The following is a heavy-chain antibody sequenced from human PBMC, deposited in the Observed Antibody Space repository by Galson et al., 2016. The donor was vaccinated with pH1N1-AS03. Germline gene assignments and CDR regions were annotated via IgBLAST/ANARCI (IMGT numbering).Heavy chain of an antibody. CDR3: ALQVGGSYPNNLDS. CDR1: GDSISSTPYY. CDR2: IYFRGAT. J-gene: IGHJ4*02. V-gene: IGHV4-39*07. Sequence: SETLSLTCGVSGDSISSTPYYWGWIRQPPGKGLEWIGTIYFRGATYYSPSLKSRVPISIDSSKNLFSLSLSSVAAADTAVYYCALQVGGSYPNNLDSWGQGTLVIVSS. D-gene: IGHD1-26*01.